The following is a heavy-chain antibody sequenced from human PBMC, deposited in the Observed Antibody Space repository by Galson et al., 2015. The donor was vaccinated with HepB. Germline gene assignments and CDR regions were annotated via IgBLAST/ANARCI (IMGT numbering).Heavy chain of an antibody. V-gene: IGHV3-48*04. J-gene: IGHJ4*02. Sequence: SLRLSCAASGFTFSSYSMNWVRQAPGKGLEWVSYISSSSSTIYYADSVKGRFTISRDNAKNTLYLQMNSLRAEDTAVYYCARDLSGLAAGHWGQGTLVTVSS. D-gene: IGHD6-13*01. CDR3: ARDLSGLAAGH. CDR2: ISSSSSTI. CDR1: GFTFSSYS.